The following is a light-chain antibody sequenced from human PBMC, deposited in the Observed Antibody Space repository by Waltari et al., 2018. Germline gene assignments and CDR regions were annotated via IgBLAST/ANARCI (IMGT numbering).Light chain of an antibody. V-gene: IGLV2-23*02. CDR1: SSDVGNYTR. Sequence: QSALTQPASVSGSPGQSITISCTGTSSDVGNYTRFSWYQQNPGKAPKLMIYAVSKRPSGVSDRFSGSKSGDMASLTISGLQPEDEAEYFCSSYAGSSKGVFGGGTKVTVL. CDR3: SSYAGSSKGV. CDR2: AVS. J-gene: IGLJ2*01.